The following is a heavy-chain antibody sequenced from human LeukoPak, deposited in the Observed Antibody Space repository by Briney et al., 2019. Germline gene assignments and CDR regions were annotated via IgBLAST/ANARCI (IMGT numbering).Heavy chain of an antibody. V-gene: IGHV3-7*01. CDR1: GFTFNSYW. J-gene: IGHJ4*02. CDR3: ARSDYYDSSGNYYFDY. D-gene: IGHD3-22*01. Sequence: GGSLRLSCAVSGFTFNSYWMSWVRQAPGKGLEWVANIKQGGIEKNYVDSVKGRFTISRDNAKNSLYLQMNSLRDEDTAVYYCARSDYYDSSGNYYFDYWGQGTLVTVSS. CDR2: IKQGGIEK.